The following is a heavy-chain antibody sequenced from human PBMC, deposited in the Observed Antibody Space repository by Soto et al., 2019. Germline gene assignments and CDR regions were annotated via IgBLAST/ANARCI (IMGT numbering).Heavy chain of an antibody. Sequence: GESLKISCKGSGYSFTSYWIGWVRQMPGKGLEWMGIIYPGDSDTRYSPSFQGQVTISADKSISTAYLQWSSLKASDTAVYYCARHRYCSSTSCFGAGNWFDPWGQGTLVTVSS. CDR3: ARHRYCSSTSCFGAGNWFDP. CDR2: IYPGDSDT. V-gene: IGHV5-51*01. CDR1: GYSFTSYW. D-gene: IGHD2-2*01. J-gene: IGHJ5*02.